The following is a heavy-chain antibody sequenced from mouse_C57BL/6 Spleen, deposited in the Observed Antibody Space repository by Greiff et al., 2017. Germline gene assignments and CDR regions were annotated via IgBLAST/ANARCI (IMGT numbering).Heavy chain of an antibody. Sequence: EVQLQQSGGGLVKPGGSLKLSCAASGFTFSDYGMHWVRQAPEKGLEWVAYISSGSSTIYYADTVKGRFTISRDNAKNTLFLQMTSLMSEDTAMYYCAREEFITTVVEYYIDYWGQGTTLTVSS. CDR1: GFTFSDYG. J-gene: IGHJ2*01. CDR3: AREEFITTVVEYYIDY. D-gene: IGHD1-1*01. CDR2: ISSGSSTI. V-gene: IGHV5-17*01.